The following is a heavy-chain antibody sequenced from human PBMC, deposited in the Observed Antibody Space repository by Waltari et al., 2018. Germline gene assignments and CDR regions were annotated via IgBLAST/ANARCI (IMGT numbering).Heavy chain of an antibody. D-gene: IGHD3-22*01. CDR1: W. Sequence: WWGWVRQPPGKGLEWIGEIYYTGSANYNPSLKSRVVISVDKSKKQFSLKLSSVTAADTAVYYCAREHYDSSGSFDCWGQGTLVTVSS. CDR2: IYYTGSA. V-gene: IGHV4-4*02. J-gene: IGHJ4*02. CDR3: AREHYDSSGSFDC.